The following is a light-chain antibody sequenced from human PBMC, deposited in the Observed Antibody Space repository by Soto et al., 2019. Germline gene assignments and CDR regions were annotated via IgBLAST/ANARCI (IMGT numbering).Light chain of an antibody. CDR2: EVT. CDR1: STDVGKFNY. Sequence: QSALTQPASVSGSPGQSITISCTGSSTDVGKFNYVSWFQQHPGKAPKLIIYEVTNRPSGVSDRFSASKSANTASLTISGLQADDEADYYCISYTSSDTWVFGGGTKLTVL. V-gene: IGLV2-14*01. CDR3: ISYTSSDTWV. J-gene: IGLJ3*02.